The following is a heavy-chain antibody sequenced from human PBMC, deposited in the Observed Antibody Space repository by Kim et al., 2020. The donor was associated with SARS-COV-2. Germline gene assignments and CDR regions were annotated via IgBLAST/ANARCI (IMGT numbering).Heavy chain of an antibody. CDR3: AKVHSSGPTYYYHGMDV. CDR2: IYPGDSDT. D-gene: IGHD6-19*01. Sequence: GESLKISCKGSGYSFTNYWIGWVRQMPGKGLEWMGIIYPGDSDTRYSPSFQGQVTISADKSISTAYLQWNSLKASDTAMYYCAKVHSSGPTYYYHGMDVWGQGTTVTVSS. CDR1: GYSFTNYW. V-gene: IGHV5-51*01. J-gene: IGHJ6*02.